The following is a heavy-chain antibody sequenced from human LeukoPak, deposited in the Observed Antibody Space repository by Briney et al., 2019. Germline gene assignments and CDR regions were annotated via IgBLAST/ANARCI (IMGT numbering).Heavy chain of an antibody. J-gene: IGHJ6*04. D-gene: IGHD2-2*01. V-gene: IGHV1-2*04. CDR1: GYTFTGYY. Sequence: ASVKVSCKASGYTFTGYYMHWVRQAPGQGLEWMGWINPNSGGTNYAQKFQGWVTMTRDTSISTAYMELSRLRSDDTAVYYCARGRGTYCSSTSCYYYYYYGMDVWGKGPTVTVSS. CDR2: INPNSGGT. CDR3: ARGRGTYCSSTSCYYYYYYGMDV.